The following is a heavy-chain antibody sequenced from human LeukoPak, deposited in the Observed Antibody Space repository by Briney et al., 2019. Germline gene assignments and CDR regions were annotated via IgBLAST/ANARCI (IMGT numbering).Heavy chain of an antibody. CDR2: ISYDGFNR. CDR1: GFTLSDYA. V-gene: IGHV3-30*09. D-gene: IGHD3-22*01. CDR3: AREAMQYYDSSGYPFDY. J-gene: IGHJ4*02. Sequence: GRSLRLSCAASGFTLSDYAMHWFRQAPDKGLEWVALISYDGFNRYFADSVKGRFAISRDNSKNTMYLQMNSLRAEDTAVYYCAREAMQYYDSSGYPFDYWGQGTLVTVSS.